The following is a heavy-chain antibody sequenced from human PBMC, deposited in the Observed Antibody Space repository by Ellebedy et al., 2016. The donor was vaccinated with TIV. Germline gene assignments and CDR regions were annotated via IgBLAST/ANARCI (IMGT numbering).Heavy chain of an antibody. D-gene: IGHD5-18*01. CDR3: ARGKRIQLWLLGGRPREYYFDY. V-gene: IGHV1-8*01. J-gene: IGHJ4*02. Sequence: ASVKVSXXASGYTFTDYDINWVRQASGQGLEWMGWMNPNSGNTGYAQKFQGRVTMTRNTSISTAYMELSSLRSEDTAVYYCARGKRIQLWLLGGRPREYYFDYWGQGTLVTVSS. CDR1: GYTFTDYD. CDR2: MNPNSGNT.